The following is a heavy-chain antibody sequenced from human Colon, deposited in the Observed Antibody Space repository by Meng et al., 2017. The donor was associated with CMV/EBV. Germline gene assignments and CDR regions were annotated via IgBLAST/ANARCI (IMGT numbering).Heavy chain of an antibody. D-gene: IGHD3-22*01. CDR1: GFTFRSYA. CDR3: AKDLYEAVVALDAFDI. Sequence: SWVASGFTFRSYAMSWVRQAPGKGLEWVSVIDAGGYTTNYADSVEGRFTISREDSRNTLYLEMNSLRVEDTAIYYCAKDLYEAVVALDAFDIWGQGTMVTVSS. CDR2: IDAGGYTT. J-gene: IGHJ3*02. V-gene: IGHV3-23*03.